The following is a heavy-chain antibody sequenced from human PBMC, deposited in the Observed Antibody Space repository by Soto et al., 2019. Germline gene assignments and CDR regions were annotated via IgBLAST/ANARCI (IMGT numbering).Heavy chain of an antibody. CDR2: ISYDGSNK. V-gene: IGHV3-30-3*01. D-gene: IGHD6-13*01. J-gene: IGHJ4*02. CDR1: GFTFSSYA. Sequence: GGSLRLSCAASGFTFSSYAMHWVRQAPGKGLEWVAVISYDGSNKYYADSVKGRFTISRDNSKNTLYLQMNSLRAEDTAVYYCARVEVAAAVYYFDYWGQGTLVTVSS. CDR3: ARVEVAAAVYYFDY.